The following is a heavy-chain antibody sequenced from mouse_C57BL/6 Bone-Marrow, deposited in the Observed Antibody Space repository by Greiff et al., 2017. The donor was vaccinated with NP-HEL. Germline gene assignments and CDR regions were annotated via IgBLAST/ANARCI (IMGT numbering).Heavy chain of an antibody. J-gene: IGHJ2*01. CDR1: GYTFTSYW. CDR3: ARFYFDY. CDR2: IDPSDSYT. Sequence: VQLQQPGAELVMPGASVKLSCKASGYTFTSYWMHWVKQRPGQGLEWIGEIDPSDSYTNYNQKFKGKSTLTVDKSSSTAYMQLSGLTSEDSAVYYCARFYFDYWGQGTTLTVSS. V-gene: IGHV1-69*01.